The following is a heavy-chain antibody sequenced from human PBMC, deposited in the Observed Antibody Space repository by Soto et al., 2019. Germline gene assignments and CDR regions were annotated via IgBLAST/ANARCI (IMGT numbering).Heavy chain of an antibody. V-gene: IGHV3-30*01. D-gene: IGHD3-22*01. CDR2: ISSDGRNK. CDR3: ATSPETYFYDTSGYHALHS. J-gene: IGHJ4*02. CDR1: GFPFSSYV. Sequence: QVQLVESGGGVVQPGGSLRLSCAASGFPFSSYVLHWVRQAPGKGLEWVALISSDGRNKYFADSVKGRFTIARDNSRNTLHLQLNSLKPDDTALYYCATSPETYFYDTSGYHALHSWGQGTLLTVSS.